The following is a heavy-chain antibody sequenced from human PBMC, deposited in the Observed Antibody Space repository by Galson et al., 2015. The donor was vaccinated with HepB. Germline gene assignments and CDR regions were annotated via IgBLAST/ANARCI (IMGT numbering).Heavy chain of an antibody. J-gene: IGHJ4*02. CDR1: GGSFRGYY. Sequence: LTLTCAVYGGSFRGYYWCWLRQAPGKGLEWIGEINHSGSTNYNPSLKSRVTISVDTSKNQFSLKLSSVTAADTAVYYCARSIAAADDALGYWGQGTLVTVSS. CDR3: ARSIAAADDALGY. V-gene: IGHV4-34*01. CDR2: INHSGST. D-gene: IGHD6-13*01.